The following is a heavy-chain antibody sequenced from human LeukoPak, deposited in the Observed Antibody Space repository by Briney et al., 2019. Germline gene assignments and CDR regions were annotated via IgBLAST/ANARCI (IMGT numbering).Heavy chain of an antibody. CDR3: AAPGGSLDY. J-gene: IGHJ4*02. CDR2: INPNNGAT. D-gene: IGHD2-15*01. CDR1: GYTFTAYY. Sequence: GASVKVSCKASGYTFTAYYIHWVRQAPGQGLEWMGWINPNNGATNYAQKFQGRVTMTRDTSISTAYMELSRLTSDDTAVYYCAAPGGSLDYWGQGTLVTVSS. V-gene: IGHV1-2*02.